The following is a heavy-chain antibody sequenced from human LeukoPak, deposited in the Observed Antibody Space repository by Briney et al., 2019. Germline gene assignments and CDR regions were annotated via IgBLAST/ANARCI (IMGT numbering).Heavy chain of an antibody. Sequence: ASVKVSCKASGYTFTSYDINWVRQATGQGLEWMGWMSPISGNTGYAQKFQGRLTMTRNTAINTAYMELSGLGSEDTAVYYCARESGDILVAPSYGGQGPLVTVPS. CDR3: ARESGDILVAPSY. D-gene: IGHD2-2*01. J-gene: IGHJ4*02. CDR1: GYTFTSYD. CDR2: MSPISGNT. V-gene: IGHV1-8*01.